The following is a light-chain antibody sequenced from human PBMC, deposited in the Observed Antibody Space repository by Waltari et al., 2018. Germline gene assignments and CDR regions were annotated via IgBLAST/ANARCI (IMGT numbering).Light chain of an antibody. J-gene: IGKJ2*01. V-gene: IGKV3-15*01. Sequence: EIVMTPSPATLSVSPGERVTLSCRASQRVGSNLAWYRQKPGQAPRILIYGASTRASGVPAKFSGSGSGTEFTLTISSLQPEDFAIYYCQQYDNRPPYTFGQGTNLEIK. CDR2: GAS. CDR1: QRVGSN. CDR3: QQYDNRPPYT.